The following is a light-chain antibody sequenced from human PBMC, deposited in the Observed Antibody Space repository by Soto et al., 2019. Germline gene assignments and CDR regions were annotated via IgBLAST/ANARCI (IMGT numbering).Light chain of an antibody. Sequence: DIQMTQSPSSLSASVGDRVTITCRASQSISSYLNWYQQKPVKAPKLLIYAASSLQSGVPSRFSGSGSGTDFTLTISSLQPEDFATYYCQQSYSTLRRTFGQGTKVDIK. J-gene: IGKJ1*01. V-gene: IGKV1-39*01. CDR3: QQSYSTLRRT. CDR1: QSISSY. CDR2: AAS.